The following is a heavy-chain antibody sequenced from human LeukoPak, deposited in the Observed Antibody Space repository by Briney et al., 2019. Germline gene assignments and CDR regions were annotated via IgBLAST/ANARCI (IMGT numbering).Heavy chain of an antibody. Sequence: ASVKVSCKAFGYTFTSNYMHWVRQAPGQGPEWMGVISPSGGSTTYAQKFQGRVTMTRDMSTSTVYMELSSLRSEDTAVYYCARGSPTGYDSSGYYYFHCDYWGQGTLVTVSS. CDR2: ISPSGGST. J-gene: IGHJ4*02. D-gene: IGHD3-22*01. V-gene: IGHV1-46*01. CDR3: ARGSPTGYDSSGYYYFHCDY. CDR1: GYTFTSNY.